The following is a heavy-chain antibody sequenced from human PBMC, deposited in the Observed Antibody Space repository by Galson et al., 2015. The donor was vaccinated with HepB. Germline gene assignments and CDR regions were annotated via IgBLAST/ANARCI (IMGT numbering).Heavy chain of an antibody. D-gene: IGHD3/OR15-3a*01. J-gene: IGHJ4*02. CDR2: IRYDGSIK. CDR1: GFTFSTYG. Sequence: SLRLSCAASGFTFSTYGIHWVRQAPGKGLEWVAFIRYDGSIKYYVDSVKGRFTISRDNSKNTLYLQMNSLRAEDTAVYYCAKDNVRGLDFCDFWGQGTLVTVSS. V-gene: IGHV3-30*02. CDR3: AKDNVRGLDFCDF.